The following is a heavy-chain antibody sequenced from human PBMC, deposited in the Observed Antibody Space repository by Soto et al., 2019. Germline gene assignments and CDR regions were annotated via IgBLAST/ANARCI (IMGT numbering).Heavy chain of an antibody. D-gene: IGHD2-2*01. CDR1: GFGFSNYE. J-gene: IGHJ4*02. CDR3: ARGDCSTSCYIGY. V-gene: IGHV3-48*03. CDR2: ITSGGGAT. Sequence: EVQLVESGGGLVQPGGSLRLSCAASGFGFSNYEMNWVRQAPGKGLEWGSYITSGGGATIYADAVKGRFTISRDNAKDSLYLQMNSLRVEDTAVYYCARGDCSTSCYIGYWGQGVLVTVSS.